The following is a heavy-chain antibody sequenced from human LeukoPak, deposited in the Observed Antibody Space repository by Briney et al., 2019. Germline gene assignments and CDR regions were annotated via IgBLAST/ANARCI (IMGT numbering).Heavy chain of an antibody. CDR2: IKQDGSEK. CDR3: AREGDSSGYPTGEFDY. V-gene: IGHV3-7*01. Sequence: GGSLRLSCAASGFTFSTYWMTWVRQAPGKGLEWVANIKQDGSEKYYVDSVKGRFTISRDNAKNSLYLQMNSLRAEDTAVYYCAREGDSSGYPTGEFDYWGQGTLVTVSS. CDR1: GFTFSTYW. D-gene: IGHD3-22*01. J-gene: IGHJ4*02.